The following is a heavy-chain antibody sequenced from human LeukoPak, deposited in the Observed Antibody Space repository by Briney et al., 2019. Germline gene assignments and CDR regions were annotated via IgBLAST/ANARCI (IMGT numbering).Heavy chain of an antibody. J-gene: IGHJ4*02. V-gene: IGHV3-30*02. CDR3: AKDDGSGSKITPLIFDY. CDR2: IRYDGSNK. CDR1: GFTLSSNA. D-gene: IGHD3-10*01. Sequence: GGSLRLSCTASGFTLSSNAMHWVRQAPGKGLEWVAFIRYDGSNKYYADSVKGRFTISRDNSKNTLYLQMNSLRAEDTAVYYCAKDDGSGSKITPLIFDYWGQGTLVTVSS.